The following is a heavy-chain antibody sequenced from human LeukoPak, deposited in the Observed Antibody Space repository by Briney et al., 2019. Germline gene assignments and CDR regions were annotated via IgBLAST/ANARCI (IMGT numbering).Heavy chain of an antibody. Sequence: GGSLRLSCAAPGFTLRTYWMSWVRQAPGKGLEWVASIKRDGSEKYYVDSVKGRFTISRDNSKNSVYLQMNSQRGEDTAVYYCVREASGGTKGVSGTFDIWGQGTLVTVSS. CDR3: VREASGGTKGVSGTFDI. D-gene: IGHD6-13*01. CDR1: GFTLRTYW. V-gene: IGHV3-7*01. J-gene: IGHJ3*02. CDR2: IKRDGSEK.